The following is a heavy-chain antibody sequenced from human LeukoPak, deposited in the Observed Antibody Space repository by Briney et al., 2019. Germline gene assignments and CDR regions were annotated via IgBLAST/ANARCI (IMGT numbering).Heavy chain of an antibody. CDR1: GFTFSNYD. V-gene: IGHV3-23*01. D-gene: IGHD6-19*01. Sequence: GGSLRLSFAASGFTFSNYDMSWVLQAPGKGLEGVSSISDIGCSTYYADFVKGRCTISRDNSKNTLYLQITTLTAADPAVYSCAKHLSTAVAAAWFEPWDQGSLVTASS. CDR2: ISDIGCST. J-gene: IGHJ5*02. CDR3: AKHLSTAVAAAWFEP.